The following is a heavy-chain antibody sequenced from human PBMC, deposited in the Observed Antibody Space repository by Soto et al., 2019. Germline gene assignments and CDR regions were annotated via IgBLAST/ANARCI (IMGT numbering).Heavy chain of an antibody. CDR2: ISGSGGST. J-gene: IGHJ4*02. V-gene: IGHV3-23*01. Sequence: EVQLLESGGGLVQPGGSLRLSCAASGFTVSSYAMSWVRQSPGKGLEWVSVISGSGGSTYYADSVTGRFTISRDNSKNTLYLQMNSLRAEDTAVYYCAKRAAGTYFDYWGQGTLVTVSS. CDR1: GFTVSSYA. CDR3: AKRAAGTYFDY. D-gene: IGHD6-13*01.